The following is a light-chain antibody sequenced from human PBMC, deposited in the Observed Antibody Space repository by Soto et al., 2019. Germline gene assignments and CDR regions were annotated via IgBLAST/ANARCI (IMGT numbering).Light chain of an antibody. CDR3: QQSGDTPPWT. Sequence: DIQMTQSPSSLSASVGDRVIITCRASQSIRKYLNWYQHKPGKVPTLLIYAASSLQSGVPSRFSGSGSGTEFTLTNPSLQPEDFATYYCQQSGDTPPWTFGQGTKVEIK. CDR2: AAS. V-gene: IGKV1-39*01. J-gene: IGKJ1*01. CDR1: QSIRKY.